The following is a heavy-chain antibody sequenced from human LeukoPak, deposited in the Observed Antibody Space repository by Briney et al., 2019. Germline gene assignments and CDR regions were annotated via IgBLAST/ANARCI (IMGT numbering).Heavy chain of an antibody. D-gene: IGHD5-24*01. V-gene: IGHV1-8*01. CDR2: MNPNSGNT. CDR1: GYTFTSYD. Sequence: ASVKVSCKASGYTFTSYDINWVRQATGQGLEWMGWMNPNSGNTGYAQKFQGRVTMTRNTSISTAYMELSSLRSDDTAVYYCARERLREGYIDYWGQGTPVTVSS. CDR3: ARERLREGYIDY. J-gene: IGHJ4*02.